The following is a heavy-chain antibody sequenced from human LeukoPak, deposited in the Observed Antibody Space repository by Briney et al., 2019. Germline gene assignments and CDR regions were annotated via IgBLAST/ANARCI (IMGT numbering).Heavy chain of an antibody. CDR2: ISYDGSNK. Sequence: GRSLRLSCAASGFTFSSYGMHWVRQAPGKGLEWVAVISYDGSNKYYADSVKGRFTISRDNSKNTLYLQMNSLRAEDTAVYYCARDVPAHFDYWGQGTLVTVSS. CDR1: GFTFSSYG. J-gene: IGHJ4*02. V-gene: IGHV3-30*03. CDR3: ARDVPAHFDY. D-gene: IGHD2-2*01.